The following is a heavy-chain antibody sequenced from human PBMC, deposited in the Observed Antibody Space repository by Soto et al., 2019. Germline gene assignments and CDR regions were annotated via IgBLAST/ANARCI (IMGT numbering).Heavy chain of an antibody. J-gene: IGHJ6*02. CDR3: ARDSEWELRNYYYGMDV. CDR1: GGTFGSYA. V-gene: IGHV1-69*13. CDR2: IIPICGTA. Sequence: GASVKVSCKASGGTFGSYAISWVRQAPGQGLEWMGGIIPICGTANYAQKFQGRVTITADESTSTAYMELSSLRSEDTAVYYCARDSEWELRNYYYGMDVWGRGTTVTVSS. D-gene: IGHD1-26*01.